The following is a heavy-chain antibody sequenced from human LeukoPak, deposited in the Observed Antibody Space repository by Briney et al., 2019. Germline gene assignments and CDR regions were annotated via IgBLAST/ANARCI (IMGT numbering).Heavy chain of an antibody. CDR3: AKSPVRMFVSGWTDY. J-gene: IGHJ4*02. D-gene: IGHD3-10*02. Sequence: GGSLRLSCAASGFTFSSYWMSWVRQAPGKGLEWVSAISGSGGSTYYADSVKGRFTISRDNSKNTLYLQMNSLRAEDTAVYYCAKSPVRMFVSGWTDYWGQGTLVTVSS. V-gene: IGHV3-23*01. CDR1: GFTFSSYW. CDR2: ISGSGGST.